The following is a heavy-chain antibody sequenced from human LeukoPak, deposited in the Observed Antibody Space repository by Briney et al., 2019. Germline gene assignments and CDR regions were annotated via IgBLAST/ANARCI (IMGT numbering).Heavy chain of an antibody. J-gene: IGHJ4*02. CDR1: GGSISSSSYY. CDR2: IYYSGST. CDR3: ARHEAGAAAGTGVGFDY. Sequence: SETLSLTCTVSGGSISSSSYYWSWIRQPPGKGLEWIGYIYYSGSTNYNPSLKSRVTISVDTSKNQFSLKLSSVTAADTAVYYCARHEAGAAAGTGVGFDYWGQGTLVTVSS. V-gene: IGHV4-61*05. D-gene: IGHD6-13*01.